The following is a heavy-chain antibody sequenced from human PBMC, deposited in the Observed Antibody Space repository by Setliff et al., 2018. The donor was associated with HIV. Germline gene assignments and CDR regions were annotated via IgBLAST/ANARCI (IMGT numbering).Heavy chain of an antibody. V-gene: IGHV3-23*01. Sequence: GGSLRLSCEAYEFSFNNYAMHWVRLVPGKGLEWVSTISRSSDSAYYADSVKGRFTISRDNSKNTLYLQMNSLRVEDTAVYYCAKDRGDSDYWGQGTLVTVSS. CDR2: ISRSSDSA. J-gene: IGHJ4*02. D-gene: IGHD3-10*01. CDR1: EFSFNNYA. CDR3: AKDRGDSDY.